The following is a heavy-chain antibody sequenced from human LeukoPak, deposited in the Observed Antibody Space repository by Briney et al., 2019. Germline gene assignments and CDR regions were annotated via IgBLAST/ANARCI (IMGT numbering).Heavy chain of an antibody. CDR3: ARDAWTYYYGSGSLDY. V-gene: IGHV3-30-3*01. J-gene: IGHJ4*02. Sequence: GGSLRLSCAASGFTFSSYAMHWVRQAPGKGLEWVAVISYDGSNKYYADSVKGRFTISRDNAKNSLYLQMNSLRAEDTAVYYCARDAWTYYYGSGSLDYWGQGTLVTVSS. D-gene: IGHD3-10*01. CDR2: ISYDGSNK. CDR1: GFTFSSYA.